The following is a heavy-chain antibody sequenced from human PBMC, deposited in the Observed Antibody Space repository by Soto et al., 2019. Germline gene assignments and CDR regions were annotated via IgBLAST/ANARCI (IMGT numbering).Heavy chain of an antibody. CDR1: GYTFHNFG. D-gene: IGHD5-12*01. CDR3: ARLRYSGYHSHFCYGMDV. Sequence: QVHLEQSGIEVKKPGASVKVTCKASGYTFHNFGISWVRQAPGQGLEWMGWISTYNDNTNYAQNVQGRVTMTTDTSTSRASMERRRLRPDDTAVYYCARLRYSGYHSHFCYGMDVWGQGTTVSVSS. V-gene: IGHV1-18*01. J-gene: IGHJ6*02. CDR2: ISTYNDNT.